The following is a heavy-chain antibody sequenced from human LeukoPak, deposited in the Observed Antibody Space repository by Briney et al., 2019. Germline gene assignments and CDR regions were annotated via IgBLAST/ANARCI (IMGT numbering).Heavy chain of an antibody. Sequence: GGSLRLSCAASGFTFSIYAMNWVRQAPGKGLEWVSAIRGTDDSTYYADSVKGRFTISRDNSKNTLYLQMNSLRAEDTAVYYCAKGRGGSYPGGFDSWGQGTLVTVSS. CDR2: IRGTDDST. D-gene: IGHD1-26*01. J-gene: IGHJ4*02. CDR3: AKGRGGSYPGGFDS. CDR1: GFTFSIYA. V-gene: IGHV3-23*01.